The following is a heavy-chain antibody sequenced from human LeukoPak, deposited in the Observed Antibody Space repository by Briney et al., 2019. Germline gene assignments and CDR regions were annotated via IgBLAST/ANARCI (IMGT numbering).Heavy chain of an antibody. Sequence: GRSLRLSCAASGFTFSSYGMHWVRQAPGKGLEWVAVISYDGSNKYYADSVKGRFTISRDNSKNTLYLQMNSLRAEDTAVYYCAKDLIVGAPEYWGQGTLVTVSS. CDR2: ISYDGSNK. CDR3: AKDLIVGAPEY. D-gene: IGHD1-26*01. J-gene: IGHJ4*02. CDR1: GFTFSSYG. V-gene: IGHV3-30*18.